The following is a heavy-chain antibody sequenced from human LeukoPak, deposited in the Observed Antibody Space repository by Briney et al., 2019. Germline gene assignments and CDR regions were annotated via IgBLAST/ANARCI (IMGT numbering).Heavy chain of an antibody. CDR2: IYYSGST. J-gene: IGHJ5*02. V-gene: IGHV4-59*01. Sequence: SETLSLTCTVSGGSISSYSWSWIRQPPGKGLEWIGYIYYSGSTNYNPSLKSRVTISVDTSKNQFSLKLSSVTAADTAVYYCARGGLRPWFDPWGQGTLVTVSS. CDR1: GGSISSYS. CDR3: ARGGLRPWFDP. D-gene: IGHD5/OR15-5a*01.